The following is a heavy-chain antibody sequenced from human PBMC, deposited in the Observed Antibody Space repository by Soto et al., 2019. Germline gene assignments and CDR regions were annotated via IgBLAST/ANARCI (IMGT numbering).Heavy chain of an antibody. Sequence: GGSLRLSCAASGFTFSMYSMHWVRQAPGKGLEWVAVLSYDVRNKFYADSVKGRFTISRDNSKNTLYLQMNTLRAEDTAVYYCARERVTGYYNVIGYWGQGTLVTVSS. CDR3: ARERVTGYYNVIGY. D-gene: IGHD3-9*01. CDR1: GFTFSMYS. V-gene: IGHV3-30*04. CDR2: LSYDVRNK. J-gene: IGHJ4*02.